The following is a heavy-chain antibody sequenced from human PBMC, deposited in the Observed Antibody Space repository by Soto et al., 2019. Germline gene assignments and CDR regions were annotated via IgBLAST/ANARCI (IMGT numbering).Heavy chain of an antibody. CDR3: ARDVPELRYFDWLLYRDYYYYGMDV. J-gene: IGHJ6*02. CDR1: GFTVSSNY. D-gene: IGHD3-9*01. CDR2: IYSGGST. Sequence: PGGSLRLSCAASGFTVSSNYMSWVRQAPRKGLEWVSVIYSGGSTYYADSVKGRFTISRDNSKNTLYLQMNSLRAEDTAVYYCARDVPELRYFDWLLYRDYYYYGMDVWGQGTTVTVSS. V-gene: IGHV3-66*01.